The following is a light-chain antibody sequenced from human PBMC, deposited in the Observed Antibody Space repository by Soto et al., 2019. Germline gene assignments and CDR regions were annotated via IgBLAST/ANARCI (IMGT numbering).Light chain of an antibody. CDR1: SSDVGTYNL. J-gene: IGLJ1*01. V-gene: IGLV2-23*01. Sequence: QSVLTQPASVSGSPGQSITISCTGTSSDVGTYNLVSWYQHHPGKAPKLMIYEGSKRPSGVSNRFSGSKSGNTASLTISGLQAEDEADYYCCSYAGSSTYVLGTGTKVTVL. CDR2: EGS. CDR3: CSYAGSSTYV.